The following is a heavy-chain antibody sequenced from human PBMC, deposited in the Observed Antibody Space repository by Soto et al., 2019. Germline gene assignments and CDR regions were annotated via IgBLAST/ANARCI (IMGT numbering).Heavy chain of an antibody. CDR2: TYYRSKWYH. J-gene: IGHJ6*02. V-gene: IGHV6-1*01. Sequence: SQTLSLTCVISGDSASSDTAAWNWIRQSPSRGLEWLGMTYYRSKWYHDYAVSVKSRITINPDTSKNQFSLQLNSVTPEDTALYYCARATFAYYYGMDVWGQGTTVTVSS. CDR3: ARATFAYYYGMDV. D-gene: IGHD3-16*01. CDR1: GDSASSDTAA.